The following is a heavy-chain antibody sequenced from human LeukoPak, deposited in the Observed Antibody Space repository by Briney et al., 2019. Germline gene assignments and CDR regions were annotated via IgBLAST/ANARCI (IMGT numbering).Heavy chain of an antibody. CDR2: IYYSGST. V-gene: IGHV4-59*06. CDR3: ARDPIPYYYDSSGYYPAGAFDI. CDR1: GGSISSYY. J-gene: IGHJ3*02. D-gene: IGHD3-22*01. Sequence: SETLSLTCIVSGGSISSYYWSWIRQPPGKGLEWIGYIYYSGSTYYNPSLKSRVTISVDTSKNQFSLKLSSVTAADTAVYYCARDPIPYYYDSSGYYPAGAFDIWGQGTMVTVSS.